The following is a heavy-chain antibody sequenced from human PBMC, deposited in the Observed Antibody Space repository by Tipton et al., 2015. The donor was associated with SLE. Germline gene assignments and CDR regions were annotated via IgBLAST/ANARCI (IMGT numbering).Heavy chain of an antibody. CDR3: ARGLFGGSYDY. CDR2: INHSGST. V-gene: IGHV4-34*01. D-gene: IGHD1-26*01. CDR1: GDSINNGGYY. J-gene: IGHJ4*02. Sequence: TLSLTCTVSGDSINNGGYYWSWIRQPPGKGLEWIGEINHSGSTNYNPSLKSRVTISVDTSKNQFSLKLSSVTAADTAVYYCARGLFGGSYDYWGQGTLVTVSS.